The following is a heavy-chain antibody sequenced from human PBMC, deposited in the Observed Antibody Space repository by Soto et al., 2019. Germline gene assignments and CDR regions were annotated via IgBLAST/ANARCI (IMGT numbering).Heavy chain of an antibody. CDR2: INHSGST. CDR1: GGSFSGYY. V-gene: IGHV4-34*01. CDR3: ARNVVVAATGDY. J-gene: IGHJ4*02. Sequence: QVQLQQWGAGLLKPSETLSLTCAVYGGSFSGYYGSWIRQPPGKGLEWIGEINHSGSTNYNPSLKSRVTISVDTSKNQFSLKLSSVTAADTAVYYCARNVVVAATGDYWGQGTLVTVSS. D-gene: IGHD2-15*01.